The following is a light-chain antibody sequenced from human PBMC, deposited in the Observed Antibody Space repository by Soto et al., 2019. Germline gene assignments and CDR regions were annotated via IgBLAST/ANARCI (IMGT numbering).Light chain of an antibody. CDR1: QGIRGD. V-gene: IGKV1-6*01. Sequence: AIQMTQSPSSLSASLGDRVTITCRASQGIRGDLGWYQQKPGKAPKLLISATSTLQSGVPSRFSGRGSGTNFTLTISSLQPEDFATYYCIQDFISPLTVGQGTKGDSK. J-gene: IGKJ1*01. CDR2: ATS. CDR3: IQDFISPLT.